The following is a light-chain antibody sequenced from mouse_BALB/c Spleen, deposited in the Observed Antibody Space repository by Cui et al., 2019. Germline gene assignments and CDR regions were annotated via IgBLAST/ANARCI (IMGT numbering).Light chain of an antibody. CDR1: SSVSY. CDR2: STS. Sequence: QIVLTQSPAIMPASLGEEITLTCSASSSVSYMHWYQQKSGTSPKLLIYSTSNLASGVPSRFSGSGSGTFYSLTISSVEAEDAAYYYCHQWSSYPTFGAGTKLELK. V-gene: IGKV4-80*01. CDR3: HQWSSYPT. J-gene: IGKJ5*01.